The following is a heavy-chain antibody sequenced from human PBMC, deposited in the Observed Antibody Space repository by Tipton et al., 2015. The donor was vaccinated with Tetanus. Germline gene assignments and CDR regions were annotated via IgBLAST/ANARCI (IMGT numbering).Heavy chain of an antibody. J-gene: IGHJ4*02. CDR3: ARGVWFGPGPRYYFDY. CDR2: INHSGST. Sequence: LACAVYGGSFSGYYWSWIRQPPGKGLEWIGEINHSGSTHYNPSLKSRVTMSLDTSKNQFSLKLNSVTAADTAVYYCARGVWFGPGPRYYFDYWGQGTLVTVSS. V-gene: IGHV4-34*01. CDR1: GGSFSGYY. D-gene: IGHD3-10*01.